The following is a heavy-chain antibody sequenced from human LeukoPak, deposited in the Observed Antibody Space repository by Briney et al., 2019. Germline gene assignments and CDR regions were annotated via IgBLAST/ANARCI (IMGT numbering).Heavy chain of an antibody. CDR1: GFTVSSNY. Sequence: GGSLRLSCAASGFTVSSNYMSWVRQAPGRGLEWVANIREDGSEKNYVDSVKGRFTISRENAKNSLYLQMDNLRAEDTAVYYCATDRREEPSNFDRNRFAYWGQGTLVTVSS. D-gene: IGHD1-14*01. CDR3: ATDRREEPSNFDRNRFAY. J-gene: IGHJ4*02. V-gene: IGHV3-7*05. CDR2: IREDGSEK.